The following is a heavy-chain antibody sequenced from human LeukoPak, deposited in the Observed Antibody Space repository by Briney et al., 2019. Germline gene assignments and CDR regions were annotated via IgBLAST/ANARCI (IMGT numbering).Heavy chain of an antibody. Sequence: GASVKVSCKASGYTFTNYYMHWVRQAPGQGLEWMGLINPIGTSTNYAQKFRGRVTMTRDTSTTTVYMELSSLRSEDTAVYYCAREESGGYFDYWGQGTLVAVSS. V-gene: IGHV1-46*01. CDR2: INPIGTST. J-gene: IGHJ4*02. D-gene: IGHD2-8*02. CDR3: AREESGGYFDY. CDR1: GYTFTNYY.